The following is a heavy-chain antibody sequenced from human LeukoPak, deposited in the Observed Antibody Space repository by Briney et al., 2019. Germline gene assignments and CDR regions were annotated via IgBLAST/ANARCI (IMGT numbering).Heavy chain of an antibody. V-gene: IGHV4-4*07. Sequence: SETLSLTCTVSGGSISSYYWSWIRQPAGKGLEWIGRICSSGSTNYNPSLKSRVTMSVDTSKNQFSLKVSSVTAADTAIYYCARDGIAAARQGYRYYYGMDVWGQGTTVTVSS. J-gene: IGHJ6*02. CDR2: ICSSGST. CDR3: ARDGIAAARQGYRYYYGMDV. CDR1: GGSISSYY. D-gene: IGHD6-13*01.